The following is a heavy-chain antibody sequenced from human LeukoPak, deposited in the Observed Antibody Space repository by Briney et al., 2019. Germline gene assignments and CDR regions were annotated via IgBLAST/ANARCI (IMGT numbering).Heavy chain of an antibody. Sequence: GGSLRLSCAASGFTFSSYWIHWVGQAPGKGLVWVSIINSDGSTTNYADSVKGRFTISRDNAKNTLYLQLNSLRPEDTAVYYCARDYSSWFDYWGQGTLVTVSS. CDR2: INSDGSTT. CDR1: GFTFSSYW. CDR3: ARDYSSWFDY. V-gene: IGHV3-74*01. D-gene: IGHD6-6*01. J-gene: IGHJ4*02.